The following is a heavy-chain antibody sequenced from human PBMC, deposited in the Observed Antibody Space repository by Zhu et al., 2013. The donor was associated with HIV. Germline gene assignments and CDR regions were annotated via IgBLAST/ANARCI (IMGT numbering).Heavy chain of an antibody. V-gene: IGHV4-31*03. CDR2: IYYSGST. CDR1: GGSISSGGYY. Sequence: QVQLQESGPGLVKPSQTLSLTCSVSGGSISSGGYYWSWIRQHPGKGLEWIGYIYYSGSTNYNPSLKSRVTISVDTSKNQFSLRLSSVSAADTAVYYCVRDRWGRYEDNYGYPGAFDIVGPRGQVVTVLF. CDR3: VRDRWGRYEDNYGYPGAFDI. D-gene: IGHD5-18*01. J-gene: IGHJ3*02.